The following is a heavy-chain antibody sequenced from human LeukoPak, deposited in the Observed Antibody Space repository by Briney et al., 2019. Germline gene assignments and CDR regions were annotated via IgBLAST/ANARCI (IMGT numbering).Heavy chain of an antibody. Sequence: GGSLRLSCAASAFTFSSYSMNWVRQAPGKGLEWVSYISSSGSTTYYADSVKGRFTISRDNAKNSLHLQMNSLRAEDTAVYYCASYCSTTSCYAVDYWGQGTLVTVSS. CDR1: AFTFSSYS. V-gene: IGHV3-48*01. D-gene: IGHD2-2*01. CDR3: ASYCSTTSCYAVDY. J-gene: IGHJ4*02. CDR2: ISSSGSTT.